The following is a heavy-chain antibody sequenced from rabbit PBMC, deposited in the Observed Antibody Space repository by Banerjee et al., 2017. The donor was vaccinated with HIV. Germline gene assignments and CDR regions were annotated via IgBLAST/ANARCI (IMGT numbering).Heavy chain of an antibody. CDR1: GFSFSNKYV. D-gene: IGHD1-1*01. CDR3: ARSVSGGYDL. J-gene: IGHJ4*01. CDR2: IGTGSGST. V-gene: IGHV1S45*01. Sequence: QEQLVESGGGLVKPEGSLTLTCTASGFSFSNKYVMCWVRQAPGKGLEWIGCIGTGSGSTYYASWAKGRFTISKTSSTTVTLQMTSLTAADTATYFCARSVSGGYDLWGPGTLVTVS.